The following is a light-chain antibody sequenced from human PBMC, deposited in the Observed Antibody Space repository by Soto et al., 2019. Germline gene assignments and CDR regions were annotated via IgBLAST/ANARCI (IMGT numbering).Light chain of an antibody. CDR3: MQALQTRIT. Sequence: DIVMTQSPLSLPVTPGEPASISCRSSQSLLHSNGYNYLDWYLQKPGQSPQLLIYLGSNRASGVPDRVSGSGSVTDFTLKISRVEAEDVGVYYCMQALQTRITFGQGTRLEIK. V-gene: IGKV2-28*01. CDR2: LGS. J-gene: IGKJ5*01. CDR1: QSLLHSNGYNY.